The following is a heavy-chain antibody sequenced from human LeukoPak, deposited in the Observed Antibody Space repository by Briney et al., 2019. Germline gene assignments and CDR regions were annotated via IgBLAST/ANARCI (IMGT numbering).Heavy chain of an antibody. CDR1: GASISHYY. CDR2: IHTSGGS. V-gene: IGHV4-4*09. J-gene: IGHJ4*02. CDR3: ARLGSYHDF. Sequence: PSETLSPTCTVSGASISHYYWSWIRQTPAKGLEWMGHIHTSGGSTYYPSLKSRLTMSIDTSRNQLSLKLTSVTAADTAVYFCARLGSYHDFWGQGALVTVSS. D-gene: IGHD1-26*01.